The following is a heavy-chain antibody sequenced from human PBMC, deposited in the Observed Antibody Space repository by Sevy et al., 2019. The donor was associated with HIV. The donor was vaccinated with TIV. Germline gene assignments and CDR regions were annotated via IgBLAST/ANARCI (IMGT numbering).Heavy chain of an antibody. CDR2: INPNSGGT. D-gene: IGHD4-17*01. Sequence: ASVKVSCKASGYTFTGYYMHWVRQAPGQGLEWMGWINPNSGGTNYAQKFQGRVTMTRDTSISTAYMELSRLRSDDTAVYYCARDGAGTVNGNWFDPWGQGTLVTVSS. V-gene: IGHV1-2*02. CDR1: GYTFTGYY. CDR3: ARDGAGTVNGNWFDP. J-gene: IGHJ5*02.